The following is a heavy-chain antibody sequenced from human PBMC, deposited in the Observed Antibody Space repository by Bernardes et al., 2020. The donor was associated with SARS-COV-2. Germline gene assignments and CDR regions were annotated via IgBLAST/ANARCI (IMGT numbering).Heavy chain of an antibody. Sequence: GSLRLSCPASGFTVSNNYMSWVRQAPGKGLEWVSVIYSGGHTYYADSVKGRFTVSRDNSKNTLYLQMNSLRADDTAMYYCARDYPDPADWGQGTLVTVSS. CDR1: GFTVSNNY. J-gene: IGHJ4*02. CDR2: IYSGGHT. V-gene: IGHV3-66*01. CDR3: ARDYPDPAD. D-gene: IGHD6-13*01.